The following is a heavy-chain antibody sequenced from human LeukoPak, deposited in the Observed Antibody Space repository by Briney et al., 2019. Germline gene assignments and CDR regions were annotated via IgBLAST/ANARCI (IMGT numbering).Heavy chain of an antibody. D-gene: IGHD3-22*01. J-gene: IGHJ4*02. CDR2: ISAYNGNA. CDR1: GYTFNNYG. CDR3: ARGPRYAYDSSALVLDF. Sequence: ASVKVSCKASGYTFNNYGVTWVRQAPGQGLEWMGRISAYNGNANYARNLQDRVTTTTDTSTSTAYMELRRLRPSETAVYYCARGPRYAYDSSALVLDFWGQGTLVSVSS. V-gene: IGHV1-18*01.